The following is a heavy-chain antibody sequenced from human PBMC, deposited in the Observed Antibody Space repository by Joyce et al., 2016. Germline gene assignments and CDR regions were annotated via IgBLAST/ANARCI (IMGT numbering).Heavy chain of an antibody. CDR2: IVLGSGNT. D-gene: IGHD3-22*01. V-gene: IGHV1-58*02. Sequence: QMQLVQSGPEVKKPGTSVKVSCKASGFTFTNSAMQWVRQARGQRLERIVWIVLGSGNTNYAQKYQERVTITRDMSTSTAYMELSSLRSEDTAVYYCAAAPVYYDSSGYYYSAFDIWGQGTMVTVSS. CDR1: GFTFTNSA. J-gene: IGHJ3*02. CDR3: AAAPVYYDSSGYYYSAFDI.